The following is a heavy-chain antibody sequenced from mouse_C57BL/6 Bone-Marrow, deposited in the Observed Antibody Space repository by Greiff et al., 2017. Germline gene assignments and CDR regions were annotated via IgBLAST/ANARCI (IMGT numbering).Heavy chain of an antibody. CDR1: GYTFTDYN. V-gene: IGHV1-22*01. D-gene: IGHD1-1*02. J-gene: IGHJ3*01. Sequence: EVQLLQSGPELVKPGASVKMSCKASGYTFTDYNMHWVKQSHGKSLEWIGYINPNNGGTSYNQKFKGKATLTVNKSSSTAYMQLRSLTSEDSAVYYCARGDYGGWFAYWGQEALVTDSA. CDR2: INPNNGGT. CDR3: ARGDYGGWFAY.